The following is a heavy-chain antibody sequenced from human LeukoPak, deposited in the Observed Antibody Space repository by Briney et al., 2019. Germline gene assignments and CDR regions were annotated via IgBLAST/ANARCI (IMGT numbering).Heavy chain of an antibody. CDR2: MNPYTGKT. D-gene: IGHD5-24*01. J-gene: IGHJ2*01. CDR1: GYTFTSFD. Sequence: GASVKVSCKTSGYTFTSFDINWVRQAAGQGLEWLGWMNPYTGKTGYAQKFQGRVTITADESTSTAYMELSSLRSEDTAVYYCARDREMATMGAHWYFDLWGRGTLVTVSS. CDR3: ARDREMATMGAHWYFDL. V-gene: IGHV1-8*03.